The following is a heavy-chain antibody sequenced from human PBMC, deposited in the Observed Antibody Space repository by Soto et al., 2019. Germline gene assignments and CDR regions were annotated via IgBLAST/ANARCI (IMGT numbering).Heavy chain of an antibody. CDR2: ISSSSSTI. D-gene: IGHD3-16*02. Sequence: PGGSLRLSCAASGFTFSSYSMNWVRQAQGKRLEWDTYISSSSSTIYYADSVKGRFTISRDNAKNSLYLQMNSLRAEDTAVYFCARDTFGGVIVYNWYFDLWGRGTLVTVSS. V-gene: IGHV3-48*01. CDR3: ARDTFGGVIVYNWYFDL. CDR1: GFTFSSYS. J-gene: IGHJ2*01.